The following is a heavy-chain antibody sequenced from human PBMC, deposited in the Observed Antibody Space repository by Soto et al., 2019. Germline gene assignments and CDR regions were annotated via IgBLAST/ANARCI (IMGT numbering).Heavy chain of an antibody. CDR1: GFTFSSYD. Sequence: PGGPLRLSCAASGFTFSSYDMHWVRQATGKGLEWVSTISTAGDTYYPDSVKGQFTISRENAKNSLYLQSNSLRAGDTAVFYCARGRSSGYYYFDYWGLGPLFT. CDR2: ISTAGDT. CDR3: ARGRSSGYYYFDY. V-gene: IGHV3-13*04. J-gene: IGHJ4*02. D-gene: IGHD3-22*01.